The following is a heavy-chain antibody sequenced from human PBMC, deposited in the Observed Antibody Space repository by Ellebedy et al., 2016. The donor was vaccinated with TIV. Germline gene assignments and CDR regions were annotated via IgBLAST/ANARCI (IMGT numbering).Heavy chain of an antibody. CDR2: IYYSGSA. Sequence: MPSETLSLTCSVSGGSVSSTRYYWAWIRQPPGKGLEWIGSIYYSGSAYYNPSLKSRVTVSVDTSKNQFSLNLSSVTAADTAVYYCAREPALPRGRFDTWGQGTLVTVSS. D-gene: IGHD1-14*01. V-gene: IGHV4-39*07. CDR3: AREPALPRGRFDT. J-gene: IGHJ5*02. CDR1: GGSVSSTRYY.